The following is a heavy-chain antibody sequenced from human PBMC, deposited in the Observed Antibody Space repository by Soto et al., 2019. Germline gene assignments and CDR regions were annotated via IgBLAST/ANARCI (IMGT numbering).Heavy chain of an antibody. CDR1: GYTFTSYG. CDR2: ISAYNGNT. D-gene: IGHD3-10*01. V-gene: IGHV1-18*01. J-gene: IGHJ4*02. Sequence: QVQLVQSGAEVEKPGASVKVSCKTSGYTFTSYGISGVRQAPGQGREWMGWISAYNGNTNYAQNLMGRVTMTTDTSTSTAYMELRSLRSDDTALYYCVREGGSGILYYFDYWGQGTLVTVSS. CDR3: VREGGSGILYYFDY.